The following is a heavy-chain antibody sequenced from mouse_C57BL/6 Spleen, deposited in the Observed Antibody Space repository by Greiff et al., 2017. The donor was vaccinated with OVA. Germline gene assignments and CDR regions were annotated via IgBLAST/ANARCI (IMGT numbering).Heavy chain of an antibody. J-gene: IGHJ3*01. V-gene: IGHV1-18*01. Sequence: VQLKESGPELVKPGASVKIPCKASGYTFTDYNMDWVKQSHGKSLEWIGDINPNNGGTIYNQKFKGKATLTVDKSSSTAYMELRSLTSEDTAVYYCAREDDGFAYWGQGTLVTVSA. CDR1: GYTFTDYN. CDR3: AREDDGFAY. CDR2: INPNNGGT.